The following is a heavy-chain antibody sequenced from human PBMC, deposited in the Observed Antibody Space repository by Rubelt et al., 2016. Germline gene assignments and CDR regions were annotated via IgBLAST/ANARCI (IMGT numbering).Heavy chain of an antibody. D-gene: IGHD3-9*01. J-gene: IGHJ6*02. CDR2: INAGNGNP. Sequence: QVQLVQSGAEVKKPGASVKVSCKASGYTFTSYAMHWVRQAPGQRLEWMGWINAGNGNPKYSQKFQGRVTITRATSASAACMELSSLRSEDTAVYYCASSGFDYDILTGYYNYYGMDVWGQGTTVTVSS. CDR3: ASSGFDYDILTGYYNYYGMDV. CDR1: GYTFTSYA. V-gene: IGHV1-3*01.